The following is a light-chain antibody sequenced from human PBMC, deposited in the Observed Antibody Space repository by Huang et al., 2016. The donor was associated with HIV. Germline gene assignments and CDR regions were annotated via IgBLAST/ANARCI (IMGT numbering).Light chain of an antibody. CDR2: AAS. CDR3: QRYNNAPYT. Sequence: DIQMTQSPSSLSTSVGDTVTITCRASPGIGTFLAWYQQKPGKFPKLLIYAASTLHSGVPARFACSGSGTDFTLTISSLQPEDVATYYCQRYNNAPYTFGQGTKLDIK. CDR1: PGIGTF. V-gene: IGKV1-27*01. J-gene: IGKJ2*01.